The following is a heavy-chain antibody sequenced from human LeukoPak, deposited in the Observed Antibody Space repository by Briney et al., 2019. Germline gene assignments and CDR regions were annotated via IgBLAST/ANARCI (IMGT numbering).Heavy chain of an antibody. V-gene: IGHV4-59*11. CDR1: GDSISSHF. Sequence: SETLSLTCTVSGDSISSHFWSWIRQPPGKGLDWIAYVSYSAYTNYNPSLISRVAISIDTSNNHFSRKLRSVTATDTAVYYCARGGASSLPFNVWGQGTLVTVSS. D-gene: IGHD3-16*01. CDR2: VSYSAYT. J-gene: IGHJ3*01. CDR3: ARGGASSLPFNV.